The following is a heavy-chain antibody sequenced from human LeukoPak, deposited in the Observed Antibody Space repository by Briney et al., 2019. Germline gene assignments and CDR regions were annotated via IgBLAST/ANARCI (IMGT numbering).Heavy chain of an antibody. CDR2: IYSGGST. V-gene: IGHV3-66*02. D-gene: IGHD2-21*02. J-gene: IGHJ5*02. Sequence: GGSLRLSCAASGFTVSSNYMSWVRQAPGKGLEWVSVIYSGGSTYYADSVKGRFTISRDNSKNTLYLQMNSLRAEDTAVYYCARWVCGGDLNWFDPWGQGTLVTVSS. CDR3: ARWVCGGDLNWFDP. CDR1: GFTVSSNY.